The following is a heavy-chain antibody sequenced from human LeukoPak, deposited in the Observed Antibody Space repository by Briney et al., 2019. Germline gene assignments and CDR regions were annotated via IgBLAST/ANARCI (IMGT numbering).Heavy chain of an antibody. CDR3: AGDKRVAARPGGNYYYGMDV. CDR1: GGTFSSYA. D-gene: IGHD6-6*01. J-gene: IGHJ6*02. V-gene: IGHV1-69*13. CDR2: IIPIFGTA. Sequence: EASVNVSCKASGGTFSSYAISWVRQAPGQGLEWMGGIIPIFGTANYAQKFQGRVTITADESTSTAYMELSSLRSEDTAVYYCAGDKRVAARPGGNYYYGMDVWGQGTTVTVSS.